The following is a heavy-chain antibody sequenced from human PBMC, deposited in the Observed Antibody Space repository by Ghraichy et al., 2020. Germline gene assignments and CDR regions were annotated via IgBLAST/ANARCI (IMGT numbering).Heavy chain of an antibody. CDR3: ARDCSSSGCFDY. CDR2: IKQDGSEK. Sequence: GESLNISCAASGFTFSSYWMSWVRQAPGKGLEWVANIKQDGSEKYYVDSVKGRFTISRDNAKNSLYLQMNSLRAEDTAVYYCARDCSSSGCFDYWGQGTLVTVSS. V-gene: IGHV3-7*01. J-gene: IGHJ4*02. CDR1: GFTFSSYW. D-gene: IGHD6-19*01.